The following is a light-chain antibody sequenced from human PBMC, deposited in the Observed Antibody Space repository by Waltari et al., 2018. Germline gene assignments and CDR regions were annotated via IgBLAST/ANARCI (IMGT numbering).Light chain of an antibody. J-gene: IGKJ2*01. CDR2: GAS. CDR3: QQYGSSVMYT. Sequence: RASQRLSKNYLAWYHQKPGQAPRLLIYGASNRVAGIPDRFSGSGSGTDFTLTISRLEPEDFAVYYCQQYGSSVMYTFGQGTKLEIK. CDR1: QRLSKNY. V-gene: IGKV3-20*01.